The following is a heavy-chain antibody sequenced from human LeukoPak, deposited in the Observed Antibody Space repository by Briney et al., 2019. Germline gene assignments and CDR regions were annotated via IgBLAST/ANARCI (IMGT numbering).Heavy chain of an antibody. J-gene: IGHJ3*02. V-gene: IGHV4-30-2*01. Sequence: SETLSLTCAVSGGSISSGGYSWSWIRQPPGKGLEWIGYINHSGSTNYNPSLKSRVTISVDTSKNQFSLKLSSVTAADTAVYYCARGVWDTSSWLGDAFDIWGQGTMVTVSS. CDR2: INHSGST. CDR1: GGSISSGGYS. D-gene: IGHD6-13*01. CDR3: ARGVWDTSSWLGDAFDI.